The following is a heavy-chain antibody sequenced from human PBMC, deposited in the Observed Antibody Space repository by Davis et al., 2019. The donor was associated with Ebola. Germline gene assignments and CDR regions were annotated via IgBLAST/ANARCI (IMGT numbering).Heavy chain of an antibody. CDR3: ATSGIAAAGRWGFFDY. V-gene: IGHV4-38-2*01. CDR1: GFTFSDYY. CDR2: IYYSGST. D-gene: IGHD6-13*01. J-gene: IGHJ4*02. Sequence: MPGGSLRLSCVGSGFTFSDYYMSWIRQPPGKGLEWIGSIYYSGSTYYNPSLKSRVTISVDTSKNQFSLKLSSVTAADTAVYYCATSGIAAAGRWGFFDYWGQGTLVTVSS.